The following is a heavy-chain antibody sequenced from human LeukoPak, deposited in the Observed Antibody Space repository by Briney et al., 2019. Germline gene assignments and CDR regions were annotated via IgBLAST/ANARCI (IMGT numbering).Heavy chain of an antibody. CDR1: GDSVSSNSGT. CDR3: AAAHGKH. J-gene: IGHJ1*01. CDR2: TYYRSKWYS. D-gene: IGHD6-25*01. Sequence: SQTLSLTCAISGDSVSSNSGTWNWIRQSPSRGLEWLGRTYYRSKWYSDYAPSVKGRITINPDTSKNHFSLQLNSVTPDDTAVYYCAAAHGKHWGQGTLVIVSS. V-gene: IGHV6-1*01.